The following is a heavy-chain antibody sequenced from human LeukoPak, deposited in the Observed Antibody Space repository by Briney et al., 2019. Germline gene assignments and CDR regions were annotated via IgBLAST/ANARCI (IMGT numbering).Heavy chain of an antibody. CDR1: GFTFSSNS. D-gene: IGHD4-17*01. CDR3: ARDRTASDY. V-gene: IGHV3-21*01. CDR2: ISSSSYI. J-gene: IGHJ4*02. Sequence: PGGSLRLSCAASGFTFSSNSMNWVRQAPGKGLEWVSCISSSSYIYYADSVKGRFTISRDNAKNSLYLQMNSLRAEDTAVYYCARDRTASDYWGQGTLVTVSS.